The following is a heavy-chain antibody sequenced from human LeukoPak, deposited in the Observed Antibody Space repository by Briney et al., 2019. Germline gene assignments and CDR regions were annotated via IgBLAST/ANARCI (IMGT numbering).Heavy chain of an antibody. CDR3: ARAGYGDYGDFDY. CDR2: ISYDGSNK. J-gene: IGHJ4*02. V-gene: IGHV3-30-3*01. Sequence: PGGSLRLSCAASGFTFSNAWMSWVRQAPGKGLEWVAVISYDGSNKYYADSVKGRFTISRDNSKNTLYLQMNSLRAEDTAVYYCARAGYGDYGDFDYWGQGTLVTVSS. CDR1: GFTFSNAW. D-gene: IGHD4-17*01.